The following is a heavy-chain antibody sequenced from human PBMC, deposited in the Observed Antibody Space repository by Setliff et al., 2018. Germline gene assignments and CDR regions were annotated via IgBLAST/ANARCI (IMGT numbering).Heavy chain of an antibody. CDR2: IYHSGST. CDR1: GYSISSGYY. CDR3: ARRATYYNFWSGYYDY. D-gene: IGHD3-3*01. V-gene: IGHV4-38-2*01. Sequence: SETLSLTCAVSGYSISSGYYWGWIRQPPGKGLEWIGSIYHSGSTYYNPSLKSRVTISVDTSKNQFSLKLSSVTAADTAVYYCARRATYYNFWSGYYDYWGQGTLVTVSS. J-gene: IGHJ4*02.